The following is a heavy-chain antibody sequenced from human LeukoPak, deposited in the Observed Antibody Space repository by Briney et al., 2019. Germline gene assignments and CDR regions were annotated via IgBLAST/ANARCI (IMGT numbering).Heavy chain of an antibody. CDR1: GYTFTSYG. CDR2: MNPNSGNT. D-gene: IGHD3/OR15-3a*01. V-gene: IGHV1-8*03. J-gene: IGHJ5*02. Sequence: GASVKVSCKASGYTFTSYGISWVRQATGQGLEWLGWMNPNSGNTGYAQKFQGRVTITRNTSISTAYMELSSLTSEDTAVYYCARGRDWLRWFDPWGQGTLVTVSS. CDR3: ARGRDWLRWFDP.